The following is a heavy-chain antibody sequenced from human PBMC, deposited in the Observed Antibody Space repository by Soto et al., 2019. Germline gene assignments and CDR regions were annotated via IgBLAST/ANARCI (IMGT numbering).Heavy chain of an antibody. J-gene: IGHJ4*02. D-gene: IGHD2-15*01. CDR1: GGSFSGYY. Sequence: QVQLQQWGAGLLKPSETLSLTCAVYGGSFSGYYWSWIRQPPGKGLEWIGEINHSGSTNYNPSLKSQVTISVDTSKNQFSLKLSSVTAADTAVYYCARAGLVSGDFDYWGQGTLVTVSS. CDR3: ARAGLVSGDFDY. CDR2: INHSGST. V-gene: IGHV4-34*01.